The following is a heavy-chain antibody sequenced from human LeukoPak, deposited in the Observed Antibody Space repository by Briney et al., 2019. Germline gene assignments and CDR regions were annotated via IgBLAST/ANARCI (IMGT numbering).Heavy chain of an antibody. CDR3: AKDRQYGLLNY. Sequence: GGSLRLSCAASGFTFSSYAMSWVRQAPGKGLEWVSAISGSGGSTYYADSVKGRFTISRDNSKNTLYLQMDSLRAEDTAVYYCAKDRQYGLLNYWGQGTLVTVSS. CDR1: GFTFSSYA. D-gene: IGHD3-10*01. J-gene: IGHJ4*02. CDR2: ISGSGGST. V-gene: IGHV3-23*01.